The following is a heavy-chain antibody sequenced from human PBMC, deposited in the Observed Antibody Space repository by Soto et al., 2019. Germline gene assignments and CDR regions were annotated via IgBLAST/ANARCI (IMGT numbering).Heavy chain of an antibody. J-gene: IGHJ5*02. CDR2: INTDGSNT. CDR3: AREFCSGGNCYTYYFDP. CDR1: GLTFNRYW. D-gene: IGHD2-15*01. Sequence: GGSLRLSCAASGLTFNRYWIHWVRHAPGKGLVWFSHINTDGSNTNYADSVKGRFTISRDNAKSTLFLQMNSLRDEDTAVYYCAREFCSGGNCYTYYFDPWGQGIPVTVYS. V-gene: IGHV3-74*01.